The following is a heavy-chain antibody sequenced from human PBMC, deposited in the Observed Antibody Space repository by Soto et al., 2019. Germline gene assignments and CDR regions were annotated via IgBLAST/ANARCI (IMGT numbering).Heavy chain of an antibody. CDR1: GYTLTELS. V-gene: IGHV1-24*01. D-gene: IGHD6-13*01. Sequence: ASVKVSCKVSGYTLTELSMHWVRQAPGKGLEWMGGFDPEDGETIHAQKFQGRVTMTEDTSTDTAYMELSSLRSEDTAVYYCASGFIAAYYYYMDVWGKGTTVTVSS. J-gene: IGHJ6*03. CDR3: ASGFIAAYYYYMDV. CDR2: FDPEDGET.